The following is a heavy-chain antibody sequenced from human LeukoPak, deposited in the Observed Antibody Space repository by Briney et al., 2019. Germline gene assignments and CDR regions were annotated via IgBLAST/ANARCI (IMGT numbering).Heavy chain of an antibody. V-gene: IGHV1-2*02. CDR3: ARQLGATSRDY. CDR2: IIPNSGAT. Sequence: GASVKVSCKASGYTFTGYYMHWVRQAPGQGLEWMGWIIPNSGATNYAQNFQGRVTMTRDTSISTAYMELNRLTSDDTAEYYCARQLGATSRDYWGQGTLVTVSS. CDR1: GYTFTGYY. D-gene: IGHD1-26*01. J-gene: IGHJ4*02.